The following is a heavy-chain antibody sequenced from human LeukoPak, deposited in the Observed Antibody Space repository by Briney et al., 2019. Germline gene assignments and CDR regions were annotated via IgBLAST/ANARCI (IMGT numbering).Heavy chain of an antibody. V-gene: IGHV3-66*01. CDR3: ARDNGGLPDACHI. D-gene: IGHD2-8*01. CDR2: FYSGGST. Sequence: GGSLRLSRSASGFTVNSNYMSWVRRAPGKGLEWVSVFYSGGSTYYADSVKGRFTISRDNSKNTVYLQMNSLRAEDTAVYYCARDNGGLPDACHIWGQGTMVTVSS. CDR1: GFTVNSNY. J-gene: IGHJ3*02.